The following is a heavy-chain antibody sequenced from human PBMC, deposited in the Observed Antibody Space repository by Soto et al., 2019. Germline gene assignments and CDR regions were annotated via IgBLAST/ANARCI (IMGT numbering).Heavy chain of an antibody. Sequence: GALRLSCAASGFTFSSYEMNWVRQAPGKGLEWVSYISSSGSTIYYADSVKGRFTISRDNAKNSLYLQMNSLRAEDTAVYYCAREEGKWCSSTSCYTAPELGKHPYKPYNWFDPWGQGTQVTVSS. V-gene: IGHV3-48*03. CDR2: ISSSGSTI. J-gene: IGHJ5*02. CDR3: AREEGKWCSSTSCYTAPELGKHPYKPYNWFDP. D-gene: IGHD2-2*02. CDR1: GFTFSSYE.